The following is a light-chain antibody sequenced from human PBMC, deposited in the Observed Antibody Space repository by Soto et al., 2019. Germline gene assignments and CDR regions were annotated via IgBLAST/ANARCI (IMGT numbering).Light chain of an antibody. CDR2: GAS. V-gene: IGKV3-15*01. CDR3: QQYNNWPPWT. J-gene: IGKJ1*01. CDR1: QSVSSN. Sequence: EIVMTQSPATLSVSPGERATLSCWASQSVSSNLAWYQQKPGQAPRLLIYGASTMATGIPARFSGSGSGTEFTLTIRSRQSQDFAVYYCQQYNNWPPWTFGQGTKVEI.